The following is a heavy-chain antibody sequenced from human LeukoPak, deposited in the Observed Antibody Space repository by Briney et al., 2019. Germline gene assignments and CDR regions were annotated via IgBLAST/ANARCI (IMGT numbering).Heavy chain of an antibody. V-gene: IGHV3-11*01. CDR3: ARDRGAAAAHFDF. CDR2: ISSSGSTI. Sequence: GGALRLSCSASGFNFSVYYMSWIRQAPGKGVEWVLYISSSGSTIYYADSVKGRFTISRDNAKNSLYLQMNSLRAEDTAVYYCARDRGAAAAHFDFWGQGTLVTVSS. D-gene: IGHD6-13*01. J-gene: IGHJ4*02. CDR1: GFNFSVYY.